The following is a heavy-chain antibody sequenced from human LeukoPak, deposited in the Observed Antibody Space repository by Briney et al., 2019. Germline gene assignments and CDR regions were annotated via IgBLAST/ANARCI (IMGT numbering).Heavy chain of an antibody. Sequence: ETGGSLRLSCAASGFTFSSYSMNWVRQAPGKGREWVSSISTSSSYIYYADSVKGRFTISRDNAKNSLYLQINSLRAEDTAVYFCAREMFAGYSYGGYMDVWGKGTTVTVSS. CDR2: ISTSSSYI. V-gene: IGHV3-21*01. CDR3: AREMFAGYSYGGYMDV. CDR1: GFTFSSYS. J-gene: IGHJ6*03. D-gene: IGHD5-18*01.